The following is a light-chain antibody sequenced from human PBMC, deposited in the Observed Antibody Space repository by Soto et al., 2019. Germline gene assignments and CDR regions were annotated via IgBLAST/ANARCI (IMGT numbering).Light chain of an antibody. V-gene: IGLV2-14*01. J-gene: IGLJ1*01. CDR2: EVS. CDR1: SSDVGGYNY. Sequence: QSVLTQPASVSGSPGQSITISFTGTSSDVGGYNYVSWYQQHPGKAPKLMIYEVSNRPSGLSNRFSGSKSGNTASLTISGLQAEDEADYYCCSYTSSTTYVFGTGTKVTVL. CDR3: CSYTSSTTYV.